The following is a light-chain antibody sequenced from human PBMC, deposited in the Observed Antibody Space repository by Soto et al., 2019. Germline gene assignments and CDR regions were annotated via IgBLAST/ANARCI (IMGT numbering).Light chain of an antibody. V-gene: IGLV2-23*01. CDR1: SSDVGTYNL. Sequence: QSALTQPASVSGSPGQSITISCTGTSSDVGTYNLVSWYQHHPGKAPKLMIYEGSNRPSGVSHRFSSSQSGNTASLTISGLQAEDEADYYCSSYAGAVAFGGGTKLTVL. J-gene: IGLJ2*01. CDR3: SSYAGAVA. CDR2: EGS.